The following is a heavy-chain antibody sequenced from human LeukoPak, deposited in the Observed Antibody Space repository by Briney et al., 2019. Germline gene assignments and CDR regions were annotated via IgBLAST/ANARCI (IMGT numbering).Heavy chain of an antibody. J-gene: IGHJ4*02. CDR1: GFTFSSYA. V-gene: IGHV3-23*01. CDR2: ISGSGGST. D-gene: IGHD3-22*01. CDR3: AKDAFESFYDSSGYYYGVGFDY. Sequence: GGSLRLSCAASGFTFSSYAMSWVRQAPGKGLEWVSAISGSGGSTYYTDSVKGRFTISRDNSKNTLYLQMNSLRAEDTAVYFCAKDAFESFYDSSGYYYGVGFDYWGQGTLVSVSS.